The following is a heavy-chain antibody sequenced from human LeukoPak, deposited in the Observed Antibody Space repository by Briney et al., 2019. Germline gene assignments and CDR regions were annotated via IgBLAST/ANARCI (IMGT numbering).Heavy chain of an antibody. Sequence: HAGGSLRLSCAASGFTFSSYAMSWVRQTPGKGLEWVSNIWRGGDSDYYADSVKGRFTISRDRSTNTVYMQMNSLRADDTAIYYCTKDGSYAGENDNRGFLIDWGQGTLLTASS. J-gene: IGHJ4*02. CDR1: GFTFSSYA. CDR3: TKDGSYAGENDNRGFLID. V-gene: IGHV3-23*01. CDR2: IWRGGDSD. D-gene: IGHD3-22*01.